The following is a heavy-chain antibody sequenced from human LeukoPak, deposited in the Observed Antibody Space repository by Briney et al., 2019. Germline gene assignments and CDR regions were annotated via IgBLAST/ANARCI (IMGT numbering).Heavy chain of an antibody. D-gene: IGHD5-18*01. Sequence: GGTLRLSCAASGFTFSSYGMSWVRQAPGKGLEWVSAISGSGGSTYYADSVKGRFTISRDNSKNTLYLQMNSLRAEDTAVYYCARDVGYNYGPFDYWGQGTLVSVSS. V-gene: IGHV3-23*01. CDR1: GFTFSSYG. J-gene: IGHJ4*02. CDR2: ISGSGGST. CDR3: ARDVGYNYGPFDY.